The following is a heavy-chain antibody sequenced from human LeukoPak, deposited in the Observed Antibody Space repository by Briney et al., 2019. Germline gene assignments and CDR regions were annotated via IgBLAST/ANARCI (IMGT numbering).Heavy chain of an antibody. J-gene: IGHJ4*02. Sequence: GGSLRLSXAASGFTFSSYAMSWVRQAPGKGLEWGSAISGSGGSTYYADSVKGRFTISRDNSKNTLYLQMNSLRAEDTAVYYCAKTELERSPRTDFDYWGQGTLVTVSS. CDR2: ISGSGGST. CDR3: AKTELERSPRTDFDY. D-gene: IGHD1-1*01. CDR1: GFTFSSYA. V-gene: IGHV3-23*01.